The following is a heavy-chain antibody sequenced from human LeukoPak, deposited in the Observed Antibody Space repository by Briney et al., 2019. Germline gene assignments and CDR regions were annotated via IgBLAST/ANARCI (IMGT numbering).Heavy chain of an antibody. CDR1: GFTFSSYA. CDR3: VKERSGGFFDH. CDR2: ISSSGGST. J-gene: IGHJ4*02. D-gene: IGHD1-26*01. V-gene: IGHV3-64D*09. Sequence: GGSLRLSCSASGFTFSSYAMHWVRQAPGKGLEYVSAISSSGGSTYYADLVKGRFTISRDNSKNTLFLQMSSLRPEDTAVYFCVKERSGGFFDHWGQGTLVTVSS.